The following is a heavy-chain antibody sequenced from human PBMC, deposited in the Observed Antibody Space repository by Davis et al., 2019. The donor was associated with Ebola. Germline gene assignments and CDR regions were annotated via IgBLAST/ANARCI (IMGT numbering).Heavy chain of an antibody. J-gene: IGHJ5*02. CDR2: IYYSGST. CDR3: ARANMWGWFDP. V-gene: IGHV4-59*11. CDR1: GGSISSHY. Sequence: SETLSLTCTVSGGSISSHYWSWIRQPPGKGLEWIGYIYYSGSTNYNPSLKSRVTISVDTSKNQFSLKLSSVTAADTAVYYCARANMWGWFDPWGQGTQVTVSA. D-gene: IGHD3-16*01.